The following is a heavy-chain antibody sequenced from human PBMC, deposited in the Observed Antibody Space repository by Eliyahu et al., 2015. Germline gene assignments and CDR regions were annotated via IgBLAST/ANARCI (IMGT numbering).Heavy chain of an antibody. CDR1: GYXFTAXY. CDR2: MSPNSGGT. D-gene: IGHD6-13*01. J-gene: IGHJ3*01. Sequence: QVRMVQSGAXVKEPGASVXVSCKAXGYXFTAXYIXWVRQAPGQGLEWMGCMSPNSGGTNYAQKLQGRVSMTRDTSINTAYMELTSLRSDDTAVYYCARDGIYSRDLDAFDLWGQGTMVTVS. CDR3: ARDGIYSRDLDAFDL. V-gene: IGHV1-2*02.